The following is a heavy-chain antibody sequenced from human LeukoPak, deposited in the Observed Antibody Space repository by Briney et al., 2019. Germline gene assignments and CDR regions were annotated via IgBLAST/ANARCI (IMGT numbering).Heavy chain of an antibody. Sequence: GGSLRLSCAVSGFTFSDYAMSWVRQAPGKGLEWVSHISGSGGSTYYADSVKGRFTISRDNAKNSLYLQMNSLRAEDTALYYCAKEGEIAVAGSLDYWGQGTLVTVSS. CDR2: ISGSGGST. D-gene: IGHD6-19*01. J-gene: IGHJ4*02. V-gene: IGHV3-23*01. CDR1: GFTFSDYA. CDR3: AKEGEIAVAGSLDY.